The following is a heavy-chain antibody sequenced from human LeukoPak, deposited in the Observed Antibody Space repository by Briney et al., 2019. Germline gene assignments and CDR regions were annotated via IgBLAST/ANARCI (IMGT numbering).Heavy chain of an antibody. V-gene: IGHV3-33*01. CDR2: IRYDGSNK. CDR1: GFTFSSYG. D-gene: IGHD3-22*01. Sequence: GGSLRLYCAASGFTFSSYGMHWVRQAPGKGLEWVAVIRYDGSNKYYADSVKGRFTISRDNSKNTLYLQMNSLRAEDTAVYYCATGGNYYDSSGYYRFAFDIWGQGTMVTVSS. CDR3: ATGGNYYDSSGYYRFAFDI. J-gene: IGHJ3*02.